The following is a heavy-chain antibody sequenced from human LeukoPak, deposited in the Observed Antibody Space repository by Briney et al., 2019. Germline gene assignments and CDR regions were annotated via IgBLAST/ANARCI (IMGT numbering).Heavy chain of an antibody. CDR3: ARGRIAVAGSRYYYYYMDV. CDR2: IKEDGSEK. Sequence: PGGSLRLSCTVSGFTFSSYWMSWFRQAPGKGLEWVANIKEDGSEKYYVDSVKGRFSISRDNAKNSLFLHMNTLRAEDTAVYYCARGRIAVAGSRYYYYYMDVWGKGTTVTVSS. D-gene: IGHD6-19*01. CDR1: GFTFSSYW. J-gene: IGHJ6*03. V-gene: IGHV3-7*01.